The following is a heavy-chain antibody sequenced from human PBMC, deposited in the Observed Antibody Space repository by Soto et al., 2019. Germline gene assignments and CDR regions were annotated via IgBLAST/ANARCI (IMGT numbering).Heavy chain of an antibody. CDR3: AREGEWELLPSGAFDI. CDR2: INSDGSST. V-gene: IGHV3-74*01. CDR1: GFTFSDHY. J-gene: IGHJ3*02. D-gene: IGHD1-26*01. Sequence: PGGSLRLSCAASGFTFSDHYMAWIRQAPGKGLVWVSRINSDGSSTSYADSVKGRFTISRDNTKNTLYLQMNSLRAEDTAVYYCAREGEWELLPSGAFDIGGQGTMVTVSS.